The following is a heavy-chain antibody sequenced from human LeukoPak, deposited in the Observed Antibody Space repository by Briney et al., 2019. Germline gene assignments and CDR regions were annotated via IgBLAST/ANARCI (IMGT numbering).Heavy chain of an antibody. V-gene: IGHV3-30-3*01. J-gene: IGHJ4*02. CDR3: ARGDPFDY. D-gene: IGHD2-21*02. CDR2: ISYDGSNK. Sequence: GGSLRLSCAASGFTFSSYAMHWVRQAPGKGLEWVAVISYDGSNKYYADSVKGRFTISRDNSKNTLYPQMNSLRAEDTAVYYCARGDPFDYWGQGTLVTVSS. CDR1: GFTFSSYA.